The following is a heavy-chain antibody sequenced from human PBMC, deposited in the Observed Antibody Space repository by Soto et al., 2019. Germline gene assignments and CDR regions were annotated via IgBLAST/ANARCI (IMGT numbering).Heavy chain of an antibody. CDR1: GYSFTSYW. CDR3: ARQGSSGYGTSYYYGMDV. Sequence: PGESMKISCKGSGYSFTSYWIGWVRQMPGKGLEWMGIIYPGDSDTRYSPSFQGQVTISADKSLSTAYLQWSSLKASDTAMYYCARQGSSGYGTSYYYGMDVWDQGTTVTVAS. CDR2: IYPGDSDT. D-gene: IGHD6-13*01. V-gene: IGHV5-51*01. J-gene: IGHJ6*02.